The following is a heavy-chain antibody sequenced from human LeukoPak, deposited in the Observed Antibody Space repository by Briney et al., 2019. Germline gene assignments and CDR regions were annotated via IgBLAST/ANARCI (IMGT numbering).Heavy chain of an antibody. CDR3: ARPGSSSWLDY. J-gene: IGHJ4*02. CDR1: GYSFSSYW. V-gene: IGHV5-51*01. Sequence: GESLKISCKGFGYSFSSYWIGWVRQMPGKGLERMGIIYPGDSDTRYSPSLQGQVTISADKSISTAYLQWSSLKASDTAMYYCARPGSSSWLDYWGQGTLVTVSS. CDR2: IYPGDSDT. D-gene: IGHD6-13*01.